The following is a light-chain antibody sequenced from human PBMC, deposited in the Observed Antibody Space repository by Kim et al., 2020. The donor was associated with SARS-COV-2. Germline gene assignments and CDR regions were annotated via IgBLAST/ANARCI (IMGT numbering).Light chain of an antibody. V-gene: IGKV3-20*01. Sequence: PGERATLSCRASQSVSSSYFAWYQQKPGQAPRLLIYAASSRATGIPDRFSGSGSGTDFTLTISRLEPEDFAVYYCQQYGSSPPKYTFGQGTKLEI. CDR3: QQYGSSPPKYT. J-gene: IGKJ2*01. CDR2: AAS. CDR1: QSVSSSY.